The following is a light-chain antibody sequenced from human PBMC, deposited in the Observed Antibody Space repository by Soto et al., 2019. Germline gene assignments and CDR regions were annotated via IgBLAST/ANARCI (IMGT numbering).Light chain of an antibody. CDR3: QQSYSTPRT. J-gene: IGKJ1*01. Sequence: DIEMTQTPASLSGSVGGRVTITCRASQSISSYLNLYQQKPGKAPKLLIYAASSLQSGVPSRFSGSGSGTDFTLTISSLQPEDFATYYCQQSYSTPRTFGQGGKADIK. V-gene: IGKV1-39*01. CDR2: AAS. CDR1: QSISSY.